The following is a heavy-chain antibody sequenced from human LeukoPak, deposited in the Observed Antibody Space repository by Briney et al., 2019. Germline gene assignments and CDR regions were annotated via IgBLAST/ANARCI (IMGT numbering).Heavy chain of an antibody. CDR1: GFIFSNYG. V-gene: IGHV3-30*02. CDR3: AKDDTSYDILPRFDP. CDR2: IRYDGSNK. D-gene: IGHD3-9*01. Sequence: PGGSLRLSCAGSGFIFSNYGMHWVRQAPGKGLEWVAFIRYDGSNKYYADSVKGRFTISRDNSKNTLYLQMNSLRAEDTAVYYCAKDDTSYDILPRFDPWGQGTLVTVSS. J-gene: IGHJ5*02.